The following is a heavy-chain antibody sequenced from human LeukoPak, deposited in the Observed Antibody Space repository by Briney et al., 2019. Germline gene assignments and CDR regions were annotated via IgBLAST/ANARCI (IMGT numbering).Heavy chain of an antibody. CDR2: ISSSGSTI. D-gene: IGHD5-18*01. CDR1: RFTFSSYE. V-gene: IGHV3-48*03. J-gene: IGHJ4*02. Sequence: GGSLRLSCAASRFTFSSYEMNWVRQAPGKGLEWVSYISSSGSTIYYADSVKGRFTISRDNAKNSLYLQMNSLRAEDTAVYYCARRYSYGYYWGQGTLVTVSS. CDR3: ARRYSYGYY.